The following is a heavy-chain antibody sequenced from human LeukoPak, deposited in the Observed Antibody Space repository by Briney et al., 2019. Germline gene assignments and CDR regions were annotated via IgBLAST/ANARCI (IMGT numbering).Heavy chain of an antibody. CDR1: GFTFSSYS. V-gene: IGHV3-21*01. CDR3: AKEGGDTADFDY. Sequence: GGSLRLSCAASGFTFSSYSMNWVRQAPGKGLEWVSSISASSSYIYYADSVKGRFTISRDNAKNSLYLQMNSLRAEDTAVYYCAKEGGDTADFDYWGQGTLVTVSS. D-gene: IGHD3-10*01. CDR2: ISASSSYI. J-gene: IGHJ4*02.